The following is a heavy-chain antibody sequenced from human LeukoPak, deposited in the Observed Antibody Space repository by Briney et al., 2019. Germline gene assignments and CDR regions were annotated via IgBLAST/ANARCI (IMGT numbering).Heavy chain of an antibody. V-gene: IGHV1-2*02. D-gene: IGHD3-22*01. CDR1: GYTLTGYY. CDR2: ISPNSGAT. J-gene: IGHJ5*02. CDR3: ARGHDSSGYHPNWFDP. Sequence: ASVKVSCKASGYTLTGYYMHWVRQAPGQGLEWMGWISPNSGATNYPQKFQGRVTMTSDTSVSTAYMEMTGLRSDDTAVYYCARGHDSSGYHPNWFDPWGQGTLVTVSS.